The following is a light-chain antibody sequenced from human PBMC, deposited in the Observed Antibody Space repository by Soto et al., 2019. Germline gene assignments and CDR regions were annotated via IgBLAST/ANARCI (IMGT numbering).Light chain of an antibody. CDR1: QNINNW. V-gene: IGKV1-5*01. Sequence: DRVPTPGQASQNINNWLAWYQQKPGKAPKFLIYDASTLESGVPSRFSGSGFGTEFSLTISSLQPDDIATYYCQQYDSDPQTFGEGTNVDIK. CDR2: DAS. J-gene: IGKJ4*01. CDR3: QQYDSDPQT.